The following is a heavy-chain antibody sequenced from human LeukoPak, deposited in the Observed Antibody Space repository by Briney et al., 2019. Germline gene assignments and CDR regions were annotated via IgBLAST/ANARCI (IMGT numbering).Heavy chain of an antibody. J-gene: IGHJ4*02. CDR1: GFTFSSYA. CDR3: AKSGARWSHFDY. D-gene: IGHD3-3*01. Sequence: GGSLRLSCAASGFTFSSYAMNWVRQAPGKGLEWVADIYNNGDNTYYTDSVKGRFTISRDNSKNTLYLQMNSLRAEDTALYYCAKSGARWSHFDYWGQGTLVTVSS. CDR2: IYNNGDNT. V-gene: IGHV3-23*01.